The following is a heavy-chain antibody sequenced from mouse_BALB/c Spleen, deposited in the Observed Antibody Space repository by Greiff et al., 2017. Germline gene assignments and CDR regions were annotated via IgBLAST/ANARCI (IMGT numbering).Heavy chain of an antibody. CDR3: ARSSTMITPMDY. V-gene: IGHV1-69*02. CDR1: GYTFTDYW. D-gene: IGHD2-4*01. Sequence: VQLQQSGPELVKPGASVKMSCKASGYTFTDYWMHWVKQRPGQGLEWIGAIDTSDSYTSYNQKFKGKATLTVDESSSTAYMQLSSLTSEDSAVYYCARSSTMITPMDYWGQGTSVTVSS. CDR2: IDTSDSYT. J-gene: IGHJ4*01.